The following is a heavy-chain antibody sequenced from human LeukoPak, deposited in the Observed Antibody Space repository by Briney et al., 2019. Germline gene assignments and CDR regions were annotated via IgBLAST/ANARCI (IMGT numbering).Heavy chain of an antibody. V-gene: IGHV4-34*01. J-gene: IGHJ5*02. D-gene: IGHD2-2*01. CDR1: GGSFSGYY. CDR3: ARIGSTSPSFDP. Sequence: SETLSLTCAVYGGSFSGYYWSWIRQPPGKGLEWIGEINHSGSTNYNPSLNSRVTISVDTSKNQFSLKLSSVTAADTAVYYCARIGSTSPSFDPWGQGTLVTVSS. CDR2: INHSGST.